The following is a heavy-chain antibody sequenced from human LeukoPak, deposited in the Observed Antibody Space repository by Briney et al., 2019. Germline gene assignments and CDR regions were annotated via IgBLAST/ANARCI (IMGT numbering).Heavy chain of an antibody. D-gene: IGHD5-12*01. Sequence: SETLSLTCTVSGGSISSYYWSWIRQPPGKGLEWIGYIYYSGSTNYNPSLKSRVTISVDTSKNQFSLKLSSVTAADTAVYYCASPYSGYDSHYYGMDVWGQGTTVTVSS. J-gene: IGHJ6*02. CDR3: ASPYSGYDSHYYGMDV. CDR2: IYYSGST. V-gene: IGHV4-59*01. CDR1: GGSISSYY.